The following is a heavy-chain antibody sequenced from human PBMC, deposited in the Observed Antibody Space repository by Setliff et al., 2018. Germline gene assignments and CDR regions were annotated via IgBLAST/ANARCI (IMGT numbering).Heavy chain of an antibody. J-gene: IGHJ6*03. D-gene: IGHD1-1*01. CDR3: AREEVEPLSMTSYYYYMDV. CDR1: GFTFSRYA. Sequence: PGGSLRLSCAASGFTFSRYALHWVRQAPGKGLEWVALIPFDGSNEHYADSVKGRFTISRDNSINTVYLQMNSLRREDTAVYFCAREEVEPLSMTSYYYYMDVWGRGTTVTVS. CDR2: IPFDGSNE. V-gene: IGHV3-30*04.